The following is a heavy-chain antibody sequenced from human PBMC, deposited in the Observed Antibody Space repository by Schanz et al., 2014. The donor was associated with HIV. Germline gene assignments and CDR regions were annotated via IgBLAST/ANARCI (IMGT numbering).Heavy chain of an antibody. CDR2: INPGSGNT. J-gene: IGHJ6*02. CDR3: ARGARYGMDV. V-gene: IGHV1-18*01. Sequence: QVQLLQSGPEVKRPGASVTVSCKTSGYTFSHYGVSWVRQAPGQGLEWMGWINPGSGNTGYAQKFQGRVTVTRDKSTSTVYVEMRDLRSDDTAVYYCARGARYGMDVWGQGTTVTVSS. CDR1: GYTFSHYG.